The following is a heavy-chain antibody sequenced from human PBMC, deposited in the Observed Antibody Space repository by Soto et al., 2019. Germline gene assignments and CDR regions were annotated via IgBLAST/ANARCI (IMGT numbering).Heavy chain of an antibody. J-gene: IGHJ6*02. CDR1: GGSISSGGYY. D-gene: IGHD3-10*01. V-gene: IGHV4-31*03. Sequence: KTSETLSLTCTVSGGSISSGGYYWSWIRQHPGKGLEWIGYIYYSGSTYYNPSLKSRVTISVDTSKNQFSLKLSSVTAADTAVYYCARDRGKYYGSGSYSPNYYGMDVWGQGTTVTVSS. CDR3: ARDRGKYYGSGSYSPNYYGMDV. CDR2: IYYSGST.